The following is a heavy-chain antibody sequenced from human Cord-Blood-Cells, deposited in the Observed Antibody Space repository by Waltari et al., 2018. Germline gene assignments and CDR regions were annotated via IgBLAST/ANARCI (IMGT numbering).Heavy chain of an antibody. J-gene: IGHJ3*02. Sequence: QLQLQESGPGLVKPSETLSLPCTVPGGSISSRSYYWGWIRQPPGKGLEWIGSIYYSGSTYYNPSLKSRVTISVDTSKNQFSLKLSSVTAADTAVYYCARPHSSSDAFDIWGQGTMVTVSS. D-gene: IGHD6-6*01. V-gene: IGHV4-39*01. CDR3: ARPHSSSDAFDI. CDR2: IYYSGST. CDR1: GGSISSRSYY.